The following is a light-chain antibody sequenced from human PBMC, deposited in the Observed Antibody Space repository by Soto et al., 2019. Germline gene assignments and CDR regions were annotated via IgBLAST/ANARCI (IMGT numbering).Light chain of an antibody. V-gene: IGKV3-20*01. CDR2: GAS. Sequence: EIVLTQSPVTLSLSLGQRATLSCRASQSVTSTFLAWYQQKPRQAPRLLIYGASSRATGIPERFSGSGSGTDFTRTISRLKPEDSGVYYCQQYLSSSWTFGEGPKVEIK. CDR1: QSVTSTF. CDR3: QQYLSSSWT. J-gene: IGKJ1*01.